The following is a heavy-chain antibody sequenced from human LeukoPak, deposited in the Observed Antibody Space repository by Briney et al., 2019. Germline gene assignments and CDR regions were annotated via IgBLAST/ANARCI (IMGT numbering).Heavy chain of an antibody. D-gene: IGHD1-26*01. CDR1: GFTFSSNW. CDR3: VRDLGGRSGH. CDR2: VNEDGSTT. J-gene: IGHJ4*02. V-gene: IGHV3-74*01. Sequence: GGSLRLSCAASGFTFSSNWMHWVRQAPGKGLVWVSRVNEDGSTTNYADSVKGRSTIFRDNAKNTLYLQMNSLRAEDTAVYYCVRDLGGRSGHWGQGTLVTVSS.